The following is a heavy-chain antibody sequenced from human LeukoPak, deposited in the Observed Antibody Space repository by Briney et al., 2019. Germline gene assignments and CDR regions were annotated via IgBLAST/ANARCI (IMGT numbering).Heavy chain of an antibody. CDR2: ISWNSGSI. CDR3: AKVAGSSKAEGVGFDAFDI. D-gene: IGHD6-13*01. CDR1: GFTFDDYA. J-gene: IGHJ3*02. Sequence: GRSLRLSCAASGFTFDDYAMHWVRQAPGKGLEWVSGISWNSGSIGYADSVKGRFTISRNNAKNSLYLQMNSLRAEDTALYYCAKVAGSSKAEGVGFDAFDIWGQGTMVTVSS. V-gene: IGHV3-9*01.